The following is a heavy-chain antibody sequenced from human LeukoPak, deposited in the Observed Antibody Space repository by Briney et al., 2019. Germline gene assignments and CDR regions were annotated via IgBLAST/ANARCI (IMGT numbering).Heavy chain of an antibody. J-gene: IGHJ4*02. V-gene: IGHV3-21*01. CDR3: ASHYYDSSGN. CDR2: MDRHTDI. D-gene: IGHD3-22*01. Sequence: PGGSLRLSCTASGFTFSNFGINWVRQAPGKGLEWVSCMDRHTDIYYADSVKGRFTISRDNAKNSLYLQMNSLRAEDTAVYYCASHYYDSSGNWGQGTLVTVSS. CDR1: GFTFSNFG.